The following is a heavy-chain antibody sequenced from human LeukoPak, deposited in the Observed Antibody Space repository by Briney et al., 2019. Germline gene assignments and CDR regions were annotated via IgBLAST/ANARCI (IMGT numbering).Heavy chain of an antibody. J-gene: IGHJ4*02. CDR2: IRSKANSYAT. V-gene: IGHV3-73*01. CDR3: TILTGESSSNY. D-gene: IGHD7-27*01. CDR1: GFTFSGSA. Sequence: GGSLRLSCAASGFTFSGSAMHWVRQASGKGLEWVGRIRSKANSYATAYAASVKGRFTISRDDSKNTAYLQMNSLKTEDTAVYYCTILTGESSSNYWGQGTLVTVSS.